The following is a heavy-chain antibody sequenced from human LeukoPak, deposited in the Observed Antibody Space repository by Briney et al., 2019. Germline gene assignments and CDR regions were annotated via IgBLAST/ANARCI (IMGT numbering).Heavy chain of an antibody. Sequence: PGGSLRLSCAASGFTFSSYAMNWVRQAPGKGLEWVSAISSGGSTYYADSVRGRFTVSRDNSKNTLYLQMNSLRAEDTAVYYCAKAMFYGDAYYFDYWGQGTLVTVSS. CDR3: AKAMFYGDAYYFDY. D-gene: IGHD4-17*01. J-gene: IGHJ4*02. CDR1: GFTFSSYA. V-gene: IGHV3-23*01. CDR2: ISSGGST.